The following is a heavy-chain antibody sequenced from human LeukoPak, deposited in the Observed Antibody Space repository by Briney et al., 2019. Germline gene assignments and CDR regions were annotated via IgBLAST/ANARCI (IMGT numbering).Heavy chain of an antibody. V-gene: IGHV4-34*01. D-gene: IGHD4-11*01. CDR2: VNHEGDS. CDR3: ARGSNYVSDYYFDV. CDR1: GVSLRGYY. J-gene: IGHJ6*03. Sequence: SETLSLTCAVYGVSLRGYYWSWIRQSPEKGLEWTGEVNHEGDSIYSPSLKSRLTLSVDMSKNQFSLNLRSVTAADTAVYFCARGSNYVSDYYFDVWGKGTTVIVSS.